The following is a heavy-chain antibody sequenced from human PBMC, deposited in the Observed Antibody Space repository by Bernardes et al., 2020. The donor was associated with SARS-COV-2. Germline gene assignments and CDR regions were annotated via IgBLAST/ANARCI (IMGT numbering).Heavy chain of an antibody. CDR2: IYYSGST. J-gene: IGHJ3*02. CDR1: GGSISSGGYY. V-gene: IGHV4-31*03. D-gene: IGHD3-10*01. CDR3: ASMVRGVMGAFDI. Sequence: SETLSLTRTVSGGSISSGGYYWSWIRQHPGKGLEWIGYIYYSGSTYYNPSLKSRVTISVDTSKNQFSLKLSSVTAADTAVYYCASMVRGVMGAFDIWGQGTMVTVSS.